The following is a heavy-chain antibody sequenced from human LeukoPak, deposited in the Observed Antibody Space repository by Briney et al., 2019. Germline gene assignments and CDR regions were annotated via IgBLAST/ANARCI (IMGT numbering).Heavy chain of an antibody. CDR2: INPNSGGT. Sequence: ASVKVSCKASGYTFTGYYMHWVRQAPGQGLEWMGWINPNSGGTNYAQKFQGRVTMTRDTSISTAYMELSRLRSDDTAVYYCARTGGMSSGWYAYVGYFDYWGQGTLVTVSS. CDR3: ARTGGMSSGWYAYVGYFDY. D-gene: IGHD6-19*01. J-gene: IGHJ4*02. CDR1: GYTFTGYY. V-gene: IGHV1-2*02.